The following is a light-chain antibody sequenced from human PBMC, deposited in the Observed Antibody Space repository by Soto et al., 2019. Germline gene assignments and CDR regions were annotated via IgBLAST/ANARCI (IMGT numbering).Light chain of an antibody. CDR2: GAS. CDR1: QSVSSSY. J-gene: IGKJ1*01. V-gene: IGKV3-20*01. CDR3: QQYGSSPQWT. Sequence: EIVLTQSPGTLSLSPGERATLSCRASQSVSSSYLAWYQQKPGQAPSLLIYGASSRATGIPDRFSGSGSGTDFTLTISRLEPEDFAVHYCQQYGSSPQWTFGQGTKVEIK.